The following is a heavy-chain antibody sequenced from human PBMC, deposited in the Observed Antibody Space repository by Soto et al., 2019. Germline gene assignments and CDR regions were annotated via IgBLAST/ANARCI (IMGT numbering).Heavy chain of an antibody. CDR2: INHSGST. D-gene: IGHD3-10*01. V-gene: IGHV4-34*01. J-gene: IGHJ5*02. Sequence: LSLTCAVYGGSFSGYYWSWIRQPPGKGLEWIGEINHSGSTNYNPSLKSRVTISVDTSKNQFSLKLSSVTAADTAVYYCARGAVSLVRGPFDPWGQGTLVTVSS. CDR1: GGSFSGYY. CDR3: ARGAVSLVRGPFDP.